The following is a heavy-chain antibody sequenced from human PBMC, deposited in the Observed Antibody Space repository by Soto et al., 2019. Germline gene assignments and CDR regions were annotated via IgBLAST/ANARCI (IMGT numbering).Heavy chain of an antibody. J-gene: IGHJ4*02. Sequence: PGGSLRLSCAASGFTFSSYAMSWVRQAPGKGLEWVSAISGSGGSTYYADSVKGRFTISRDNSKNTLYLQMNSLRAEDTAVYYCAKDLHLPSYYDFWSGYSYWGQGPLVTVSS. CDR3: AKDLHLPSYYDFWSGYSY. D-gene: IGHD3-3*01. CDR2: ISGSGGST. V-gene: IGHV3-23*01. CDR1: GFTFSSYA.